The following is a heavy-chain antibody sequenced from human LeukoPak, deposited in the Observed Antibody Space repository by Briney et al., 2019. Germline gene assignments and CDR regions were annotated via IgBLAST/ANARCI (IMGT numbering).Heavy chain of an antibody. V-gene: IGHV4-30-2*01. CDR1: GGSISSGGYS. J-gene: IGHJ3*02. CDR2: IYHSGST. Sequence: TLSLTCAVSGGSISSGGYSWSWIRQPPGKGLEWIGYIYHSGSTYYNPSLKSRVTISVDRSKNQFSLKLSSVTAADTAVYYCARRPGYCSSTSCFMGAFDIWGQGTMVTVSS. CDR3: ARRPGYCSSTSCFMGAFDI. D-gene: IGHD2-2*01.